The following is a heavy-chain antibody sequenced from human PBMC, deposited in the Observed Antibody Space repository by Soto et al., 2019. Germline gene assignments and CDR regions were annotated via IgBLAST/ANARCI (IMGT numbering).Heavy chain of an antibody. V-gene: IGHV3-23*01. J-gene: IGHJ5*02. Sequence: GGSLRLSCAASGFTFSTYAMAWVRQAPGQGLEWVSGISGSGGRIYYADSVQGRFTISVDTSKNQFSLKLSSVTAADTAVYYCARQGKNDYLFWRLDPWGQGTLVTVSS. D-gene: IGHD4-17*01. CDR2: ISGSGGRI. CDR1: GFTFSTYA. CDR3: ARQGKNDYLFWRLDP.